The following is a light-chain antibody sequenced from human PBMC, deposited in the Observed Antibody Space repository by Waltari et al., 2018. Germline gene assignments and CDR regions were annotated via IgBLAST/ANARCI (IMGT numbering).Light chain of an antibody. J-gene: IGKJ2*03. CDR1: QSVSSN. V-gene: IGKV3-15*01. CDR2: GAS. CDR3: QQYNNWPVRG. Sequence: EIVMTQSPATLSVSPGERATLSCRASQSVSSNLAWYQQKPGQAPRLLLYGASTRATGIPARFSGSGSGTEFTLTISSLQSEDFAVYYCQQYNNWPVRGFGQGTKLEIK.